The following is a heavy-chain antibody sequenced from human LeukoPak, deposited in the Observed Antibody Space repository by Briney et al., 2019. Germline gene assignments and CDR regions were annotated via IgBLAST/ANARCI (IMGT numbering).Heavy chain of an antibody. CDR1: GGSFSGYY. J-gene: IGHJ4*02. V-gene: IGHV4-34*01. Sequence: SETLSLTCAVYGGSFSGYYWSWIRQPPGKGLECIGEINHSGSTNYNPSLKSRVTISVDTSKNQFSLKLSSVTAADTAVYYCARGTNYYYDSSGHDYWGQGTLVTVSS. D-gene: IGHD3-22*01. CDR2: INHSGST. CDR3: ARGTNYYYDSSGHDY.